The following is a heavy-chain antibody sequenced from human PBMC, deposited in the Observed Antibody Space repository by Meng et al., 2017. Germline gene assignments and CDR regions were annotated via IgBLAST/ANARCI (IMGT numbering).Heavy chain of an antibody. Sequence: ASVQVSCKASGYTFTSYGISWVRQAPGQGLEWMGWISAYNGNTNYAQKLQGRVTMTTDTSTSTAYMELRSLRSDDTAVYYCARDLDFWSGYPSDFDYWGQGTLVTVSS. D-gene: IGHD3-3*01. CDR2: ISAYNGNT. J-gene: IGHJ4*02. CDR3: ARDLDFWSGYPSDFDY. V-gene: IGHV1-18*01. CDR1: GYTFTSYG.